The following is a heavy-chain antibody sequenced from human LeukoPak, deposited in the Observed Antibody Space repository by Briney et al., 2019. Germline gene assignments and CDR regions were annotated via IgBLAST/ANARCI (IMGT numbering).Heavy chain of an antibody. CDR1: GFTFKNYG. J-gene: IGHJ4*02. V-gene: IGHV3-23*01. CDR2: LSGGGDSD. Sequence: GGSLRLSCAASGFTFKNYGMSWVRQTPGKGLEWVASLSGGGDSDYYADSVKGRFTVSRDKSKNKLNVQMNSLRADDTAVYYCTKDASYARENDNSGFFIDWGQGTLVTVSS. CDR3: TKDASYARENDNSGFFID. D-gene: IGHD3-22*01.